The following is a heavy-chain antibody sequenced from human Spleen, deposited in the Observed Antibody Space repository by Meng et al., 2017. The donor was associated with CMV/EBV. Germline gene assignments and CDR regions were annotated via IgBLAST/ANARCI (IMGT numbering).Heavy chain of an antibody. CDR2: ISWNSGSI. CDR1: GFTFDDYA. J-gene: IGHJ6*02. V-gene: IGHV3-9*01. CDR3: AKDTAAAGRDYGMDV. D-gene: IGHD6-13*01. Sequence: GGSLRLSCAVSGFTFDDYAMHWVRQAPGKGLEWVSGISWNSGSIGYADSVKGRFTISRDNAKNSLYLQMNSLRAEDTALYYCAKDTAAAGRDYGMDVWGQGTTVTVSS.